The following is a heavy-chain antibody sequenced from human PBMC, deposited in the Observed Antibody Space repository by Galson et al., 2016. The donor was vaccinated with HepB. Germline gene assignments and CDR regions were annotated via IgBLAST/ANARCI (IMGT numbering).Heavy chain of an antibody. CDR1: GFSLTTSGVG. J-gene: IGHJ4*02. V-gene: IGHV2-5*02. Sequence: PALVKPTQTLTLTCTFSGFSLTTSGVGVGWIRQPPGKALEWLALIYWDDDKRYSPSLKSRLTITKDTSKNQVVLAMTNMDPVDTATYYCAHRRAGCCGDWNMGVFDYWGQGTLVTVSS. CDR3: AHRRAGCCGDWNMGVFDY. CDR2: IYWDDDK. D-gene: IGHD2-21*02.